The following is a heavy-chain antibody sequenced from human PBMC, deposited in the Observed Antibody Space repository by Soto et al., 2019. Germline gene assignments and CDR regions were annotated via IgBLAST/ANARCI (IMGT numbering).Heavy chain of an antibody. CDR2: IYTSGST. CDR1: GGSISSYY. J-gene: IGHJ6*02. CDR3: AKGMVYAPGGYYYYGMDV. V-gene: IGHV4-4*07. Sequence: LSLTCTVSGGSISSYYWSWIRQPAGKGLEWIGRIYTSGSTNYNPSLKSRVTMSVDTSKNQFSLKLSSVTAADTAVYYCAKGMVYAPGGYYYYGMDVWGQGTTVTVSS. D-gene: IGHD2-8*01.